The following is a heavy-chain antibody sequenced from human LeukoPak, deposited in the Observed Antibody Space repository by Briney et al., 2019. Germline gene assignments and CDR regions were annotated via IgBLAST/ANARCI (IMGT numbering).Heavy chain of an antibody. CDR2: ISLSGSTI. D-gene: IGHD4-17*01. CDR3: ARDITYGDLDY. J-gene: IGHJ4*02. V-gene: IGHV3-11*01. Sequence: GGSLRLSCAASGFTVSSNYMSWVRQAPGKGLEWSSYISLSGSTIYYADSVKGRFTISRDNAKNSLYLQMNSLRADDTAVYYCARDITYGDLDYWGQGTLVTVSS. CDR1: GFTVSSNY.